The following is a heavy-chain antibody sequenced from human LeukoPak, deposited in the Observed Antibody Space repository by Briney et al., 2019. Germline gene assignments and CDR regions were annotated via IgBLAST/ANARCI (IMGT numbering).Heavy chain of an antibody. J-gene: IGHJ4*02. V-gene: IGHV1-69*05. D-gene: IGHD5-18*01. CDR3: ARGYTDTAQEN. Sequence: ASVKVSCKASGGTFSSYAISWVRQAPGQGLEWMGRIIPIFGTANYAQKFQGRVTITTDEPTSTAYMELSSLRSEDTAVYYCARGYTDTAQENWGQGTLVTVSS. CDR2: IIPIFGTA. CDR1: GGTFSSYA.